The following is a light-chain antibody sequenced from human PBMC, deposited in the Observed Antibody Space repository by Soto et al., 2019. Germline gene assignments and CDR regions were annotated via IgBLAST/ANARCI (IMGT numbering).Light chain of an antibody. V-gene: IGLV2-8*01. CDR1: SSDVGGYNY. Sequence: QSALTQPPSASGSPGQSVTISCTGTSSDVGGYNYVSWYQQHPGKAPKLMIYEVSKRPSGVPDRFSGSKSGNTASLTVSGFQAEDEADYYCSSYAGSNGVFGTGTKVTVL. CDR2: EVS. CDR3: SSYAGSNGV. J-gene: IGLJ1*01.